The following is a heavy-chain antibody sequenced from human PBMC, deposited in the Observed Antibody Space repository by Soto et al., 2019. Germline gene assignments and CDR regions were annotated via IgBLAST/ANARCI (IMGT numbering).Heavy chain of an antibody. Sequence: SETLSLTCAVYGGSFSGHSWTWIRQSPGKELEWIGNINHSGIVNYSPSLKSLVTISLDTYKNKFSLTLRAVTAEDTAMYYCSTSANDTNGYYRFDPRGQRSPVTVSS. CDR2: INHSGIV. V-gene: IGHV4-34*01. CDR1: GGSFSGHS. D-gene: IGHD3-3*01. J-gene: IGHJ5*01. CDR3: STSANDTNGYYRFDP.